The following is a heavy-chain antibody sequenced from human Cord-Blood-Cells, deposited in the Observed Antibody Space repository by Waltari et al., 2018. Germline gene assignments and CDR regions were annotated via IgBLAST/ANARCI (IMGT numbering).Heavy chain of an antibody. D-gene: IGHD5-12*01. CDR1: GGTFSSYA. J-gene: IGHJ4*02. V-gene: IGHV1-69*18. CDR3: ARARDGYNYNYFDY. Sequence: QVQLVQSGAEVKKPGSSVKVSCKASGGTFSSYAISWVRQAPGQGLEWMGRIIPIVGTANYAKKFQGRVTIPADESTSTAYMELSSLRSEDTAVYYCARARDGYNYNYFDYWGQGTLVTVSS. CDR2: IIPIVGTA.